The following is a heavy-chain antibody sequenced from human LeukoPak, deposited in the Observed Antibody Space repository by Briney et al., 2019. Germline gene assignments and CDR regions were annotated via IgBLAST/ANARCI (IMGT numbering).Heavy chain of an antibody. V-gene: IGHV3-66*02. CDR2: IHSGGST. Sequence: GGSLRLSCAASGFTVSSNYMSWVRQAPGKGLEWVSLIHSGGSTYYADSVKGRFTISRDNSKNTLYLQMNSLRAEDTAVYYCAKDGENGAYGDKYYYGMDVWGQGTTVTVSS. CDR3: AKDGENGAYGDKYYYGMDV. CDR1: GFTVSSNY. J-gene: IGHJ6*02. D-gene: IGHD4-23*01.